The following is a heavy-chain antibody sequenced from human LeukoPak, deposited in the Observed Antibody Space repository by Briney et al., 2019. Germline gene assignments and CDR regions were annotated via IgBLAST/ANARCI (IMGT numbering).Heavy chain of an antibody. V-gene: IGHV3-7*01. Sequence: GGSLRLSCAASGFTFSSYWMSWVRQAPGKGLEWVANIKQDGSQKYYMDSVKGRFTISRDNAKNSVYLQMNSPRAEDTAVYYCARSLWPEDYWGQGTLVTVSS. CDR1: GFTFSSYW. D-gene: IGHD2-21*01. CDR2: IKQDGSQK. J-gene: IGHJ4*02. CDR3: ARSLWPEDY.